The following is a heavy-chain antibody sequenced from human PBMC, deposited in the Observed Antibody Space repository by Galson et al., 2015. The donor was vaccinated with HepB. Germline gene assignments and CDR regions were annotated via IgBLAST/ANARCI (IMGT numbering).Heavy chain of an antibody. Sequence: SVKVSCKASGYTFTGYYMHWVRQAPGQGLEWMGRINPNSGGTNYAQKFQGRVTMTRDTSISTAYMELSRLRSDDTAAYYCARGLRITIFGVVRSNWFDPWGQGTLVTVSS. V-gene: IGHV1-2*06. CDR1: GYTFTGYY. D-gene: IGHD3-3*01. CDR2: INPNSGGT. CDR3: ARGLRITIFGVVRSNWFDP. J-gene: IGHJ5*02.